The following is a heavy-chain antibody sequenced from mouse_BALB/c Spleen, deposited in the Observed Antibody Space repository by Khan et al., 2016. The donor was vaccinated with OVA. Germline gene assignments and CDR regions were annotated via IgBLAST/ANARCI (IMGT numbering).Heavy chain of an antibody. J-gene: IGHJ3*01. CDR2: VSTGGGYT. D-gene: IGHD1-1*01. V-gene: IGHV5-6*02. CDR3: TRLAYYYDSEGFAY. Sequence: EVKLVESGGDLVKPGGSLKLSCAASGFTFSTYGMSWVRQTPDKRLEWVATVSTGGGYTYYPDSVKGRFTISRDNAKNTLYLQMSGLNSEDTTIFYCTRLAYYYDSEGFAYWGQGTLVTVSA. CDR1: GFTFSTYG.